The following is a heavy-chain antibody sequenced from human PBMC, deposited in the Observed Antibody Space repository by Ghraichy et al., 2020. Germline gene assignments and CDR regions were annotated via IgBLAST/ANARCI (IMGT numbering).Heavy chain of an antibody. J-gene: IGHJ6*02. CDR3: AREIVVVIAIRIRYYYGMDV. CDR2: ISSSSSTI. CDR1: GFTFSSYS. V-gene: IGHV3-48*02. Sequence: GGSLRLSCAASGFTFSSYSMNWVRQAPGKGLEWVSYISSSSSTIYYADSVKGRFTISRDNAKNSLYLQMNSLRDEETAVYYCAREIVVVIAIRIRYYYGMDVWGQGTTVTVSS. D-gene: IGHD2-21*01.